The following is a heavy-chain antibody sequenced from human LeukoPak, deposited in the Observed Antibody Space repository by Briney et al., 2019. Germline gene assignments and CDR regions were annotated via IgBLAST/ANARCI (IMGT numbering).Heavy chain of an antibody. CDR3: AKVPIYGSGSAPGYYFDY. J-gene: IGHJ4*02. CDR2: ISGNGGTI. CDR1: GFTFSSYG. D-gene: IGHD3-10*01. Sequence: PGGSLRLSCAASGFTFSSYGMSWVRQAPGKGLEWVSGISGNGGTIYYADSVKGRFTISRDNSKNTLHLQMNSLRAEDTAVYYCAKVPIYGSGSAPGYYFDYWGQGTLVTVSS. V-gene: IGHV3-23*01.